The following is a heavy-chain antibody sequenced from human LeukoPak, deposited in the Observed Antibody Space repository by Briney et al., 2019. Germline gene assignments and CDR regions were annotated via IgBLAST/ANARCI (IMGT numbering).Heavy chain of an antibody. CDR2: ISWNSGSI. Sequence: GGSLRLSCAAFGFTFDDYAMHWVRQAPGKGLEWVSGISWNSGSIGYADSVKGRFTISRDNAKNSLYLQMNSLRAEDTALYCCAKALLSAITSPFDYWGQGTLVTVSS. V-gene: IGHV3-9*01. D-gene: IGHD1-20*01. CDR1: GFTFDDYA. J-gene: IGHJ4*02. CDR3: AKALLSAITSPFDY.